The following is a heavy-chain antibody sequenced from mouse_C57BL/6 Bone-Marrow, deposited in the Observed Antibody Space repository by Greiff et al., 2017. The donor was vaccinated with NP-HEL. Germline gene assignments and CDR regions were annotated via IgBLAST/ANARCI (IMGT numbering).Heavy chain of an antibody. V-gene: IGHV3-8*01. CDR3: ARYPYYGRGYWYFDV. CDR1: GYSITSDY. J-gene: IGHJ1*03. Sequence: EVQRVESGPGLAKPSQTLSLTCSVTGYSITSDYWNWIRKFPGNKLEYMGYISYSGSTYYNPSLKSRISITRDTSKNQYYLQLNSVTTEDTATYYCARYPYYGRGYWYFDVWGTGTTVTVSS. D-gene: IGHD1-1*01. CDR2: ISYSGST.